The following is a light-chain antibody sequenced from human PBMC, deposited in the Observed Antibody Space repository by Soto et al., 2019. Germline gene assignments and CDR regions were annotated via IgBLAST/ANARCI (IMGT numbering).Light chain of an antibody. CDR2: EVS. V-gene: IGLV2-14*01. CDR3: SSYTTSTSFIL. Sequence: QSALTQPASVSGSPGQSITISCTGTSSDIGNYDFVSWYQQVPGTAPKAMIYEVSSRPSGVSNRFSGSKSGNTASLTISGLQGEDEAYYYCSSYTTSTSFILFGGGTQLTVL. J-gene: IGLJ2*01. CDR1: SSDIGNYDF.